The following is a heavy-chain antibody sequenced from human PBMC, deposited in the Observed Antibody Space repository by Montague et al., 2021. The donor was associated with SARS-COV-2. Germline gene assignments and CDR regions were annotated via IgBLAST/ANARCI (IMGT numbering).Heavy chain of an antibody. Sequence: SLRLSCAASGFTFLSYAIHWVRQAPDKGLEWVAVISYGGNNKYYADSVKGRFTISRDNSKNTLFLQMNSLKPEDTAVYYCARTYSGTYFDYFDYWGQGTLVTVSS. CDR3: ARTYSGTYFDYFDY. V-gene: IGHV3-30*01. CDR2: ISYGGNNK. D-gene: IGHD1-26*01. J-gene: IGHJ4*02. CDR1: GFTFLSYA.